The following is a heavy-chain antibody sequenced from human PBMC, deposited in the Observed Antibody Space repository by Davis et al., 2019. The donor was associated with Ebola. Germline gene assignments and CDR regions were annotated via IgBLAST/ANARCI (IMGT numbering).Heavy chain of an antibody. CDR3: ARHRGWEYRTPSYYYYEMDV. CDR1: GYSFTNYW. CDR2: IHPTDSDT. J-gene: IGHJ6*02. D-gene: IGHD1-26*01. Sequence: GGSLRLSCTASGYSFTNYWTGWVRQMPGKGLEWIGVIHPTDSDTTYSPSFQGQVTISADKSTNTAYLQWDSLKASDTATYYCARHRGWEYRTPSYYYYEMDVWGQGTTVTVSS. V-gene: IGHV5-51*01.